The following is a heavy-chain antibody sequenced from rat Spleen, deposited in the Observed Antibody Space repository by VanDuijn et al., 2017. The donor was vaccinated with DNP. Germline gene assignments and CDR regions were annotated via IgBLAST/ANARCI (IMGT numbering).Heavy chain of an antibody. J-gene: IGHJ2*01. V-gene: IGHV5S10*01. D-gene: IGHD1-11*01. CDR3: TTRGNYGGYDY. CDR1: GFSFSDSA. Sequence: EVQLVESGGGVVQPGKSLKLSCAASGFSFSDSAMAWVRQSPKMGLEWVATIIYDGSSTFYRDSVTGRFTISRDFAKSTLYLQMDSLRSEDSATYYCTTRGNYGGYDYWGQGVIVTVSS. CDR2: IIYDGSST.